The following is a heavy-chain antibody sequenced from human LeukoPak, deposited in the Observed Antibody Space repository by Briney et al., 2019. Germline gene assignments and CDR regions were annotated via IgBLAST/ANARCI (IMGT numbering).Heavy chain of an antibody. V-gene: IGHV3-74*01. J-gene: IGHJ4*02. CDR2: VNSDGSST. CDR1: GFTFSSYW. CDR3: ARTNYPYYFDY. Sequence: GGSLRLSCATSGFTFSSYWMHWVRQAPGKGLVWVSHVNSDGSSTSYADSVKGRFTISRDNAKNTLYLQMNSLRAEDTAVYYCARTNYPYYFDYWGQGTLVPVSS. D-gene: IGHD4/OR15-4a*01.